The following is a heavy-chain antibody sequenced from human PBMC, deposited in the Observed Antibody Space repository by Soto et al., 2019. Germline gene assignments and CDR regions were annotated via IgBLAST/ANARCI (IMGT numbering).Heavy chain of an antibody. CDR1: GYTFTGYY. D-gene: IGHD3-3*01. Sequence: SVKVSCKASGYTFTGYYMHWVRQAPGQGLEWMGWINPNSGGTNYAQKFQGRVTMTRDTSISTAYMELSRLRSDDTAVYYCASAYYDFWSGFPPLGDRGDTVDYWGQGTLVTVSS. V-gene: IGHV1-2*02. CDR3: ASAYYDFWSGFPPLGDRGDTVDY. CDR2: INPNSGGT. J-gene: IGHJ4*02.